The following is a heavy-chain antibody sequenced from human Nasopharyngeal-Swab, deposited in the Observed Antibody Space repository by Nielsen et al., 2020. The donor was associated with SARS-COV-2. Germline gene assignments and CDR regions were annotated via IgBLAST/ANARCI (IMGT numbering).Heavy chain of an antibody. CDR3: ARNLGYSSSWYQTMGAFDI. J-gene: IGHJ3*02. V-gene: IGHV1-18*01. Sequence: WVRQAPGQGLEWMGWISAYNGNTNYAPKLQGRVTMTTDTSTSTAYMELRSLRSDDTAVYYCARNLGYSSSWYQTMGAFDIWGQGTMVTVSS. CDR2: ISAYNGNT. D-gene: IGHD6-13*01.